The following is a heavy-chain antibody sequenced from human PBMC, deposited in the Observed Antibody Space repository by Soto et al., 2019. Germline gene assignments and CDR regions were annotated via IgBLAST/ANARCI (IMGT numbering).Heavy chain of an antibody. CDR1: GGSISSGDYY. CDR3: AREYYYDSSGCTFDY. D-gene: IGHD3-22*01. Sequence: SETLSLTCTVSGGSISSGDYYWSWIRQPPGKGLEWIGYIYYSGSTYYNPSLKSRVTISVDTSKNQFSLKLSSVTAADTAVYYCAREYYYDSSGCTFDYWGQGTLGTVSS. CDR2: IYYSGST. J-gene: IGHJ4*02. V-gene: IGHV4-30-4*01.